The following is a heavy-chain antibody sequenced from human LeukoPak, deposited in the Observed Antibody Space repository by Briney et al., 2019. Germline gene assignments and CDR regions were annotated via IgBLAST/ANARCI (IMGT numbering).Heavy chain of an antibody. CDR3: AKPTTMIVVEGYFQH. V-gene: IGHV3-9*01. D-gene: IGHD3-22*01. J-gene: IGHJ1*01. Sequence: GGSLRLSCAASGFTFDDYAMHWVRQAPGKGLEWVSGISWNSGSIGYADSVKGRFTISRDNAKNSLYLQMNSLRAEDTALYYCAKPTTMIVVEGYFQHWGQGTLVTVSS. CDR1: GFTFDDYA. CDR2: ISWNSGSI.